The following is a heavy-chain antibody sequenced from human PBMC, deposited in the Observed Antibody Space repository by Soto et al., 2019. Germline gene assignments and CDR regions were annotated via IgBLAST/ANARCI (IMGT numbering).Heavy chain of an antibody. CDR1: GYTFTSYG. CDR2: ISAYNGNT. CDR3: ARDFGLVPEDWFDP. Sequence: ASVKVSCKASGYTFTSYGISWVRQAPGQGLEWMGWISAYNGNTNYAQKLQGRVTMTTDTSTSTAYMELRSLRSDDTAVYYCARDFGLVPEDWFDPWGQGTLVTVSS. V-gene: IGHV1-18*01. D-gene: IGHD2-2*01. J-gene: IGHJ5*02.